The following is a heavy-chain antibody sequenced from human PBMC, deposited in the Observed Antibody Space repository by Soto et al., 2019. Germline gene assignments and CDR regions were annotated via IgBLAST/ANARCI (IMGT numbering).Heavy chain of an antibody. CDR1: GGSFSGYY. CDR2: INHSGST. Sequence: QVQLQQWGAGLLKPSETLSLTCAVYGGSFSGYYWSWIRQPPGKGLEWIGEINHSGSTNYNPSLKIRVTISVDTSKNQFPLKLSSVTAADTAVYYCARERPLVGATRDWFDYWGQGTLVTVSS. CDR3: ARERPLVGATRDWFDY. D-gene: IGHD1-26*01. J-gene: IGHJ4*02. V-gene: IGHV4-34*01.